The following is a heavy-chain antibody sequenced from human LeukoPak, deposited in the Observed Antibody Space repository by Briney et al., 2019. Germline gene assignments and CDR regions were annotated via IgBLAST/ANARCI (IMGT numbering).Heavy chain of an antibody. Sequence: PGESLRLSCAASGFTFSSYSMNWVRQAPGKGLEWVSSISSSSSYIYYADSVKGRFTISRDNAKNSLYLQMNSLRAEDTAVYYCAREVLGWFDPWGQGTLATVSS. CDR3: AREVLGWFDP. CDR2: ISSSSSYI. V-gene: IGHV3-21*01. CDR1: GFTFSSYS. J-gene: IGHJ5*02. D-gene: IGHD2/OR15-2a*01.